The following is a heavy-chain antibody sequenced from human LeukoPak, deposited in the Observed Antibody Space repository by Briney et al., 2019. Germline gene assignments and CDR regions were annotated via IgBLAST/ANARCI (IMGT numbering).Heavy chain of an antibody. V-gene: IGHV4-59*01. D-gene: IGHD6-19*01. CDR2: IFYSGST. CDR1: GGSISSYY. Sequence: SETLSLICTVSGGSISSYYWSWIRQPPGKGLEWIGYIFYSGSTSYSPSLKSRVSMSVDTSKNQFSLKLTSVTAADTAVYYCARTQWTNAFHIWGQGTMVTVSS. CDR3: ARTQWTNAFHI. J-gene: IGHJ3*02.